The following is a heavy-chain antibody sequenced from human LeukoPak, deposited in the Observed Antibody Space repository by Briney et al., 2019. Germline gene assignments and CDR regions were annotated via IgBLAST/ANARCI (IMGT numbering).Heavy chain of an antibody. Sequence: SGTLSLTCAVSGGSISSSNWWSWVRQPPGKGLEWIGEIYHSGSTNYNPSLKSRVTISVDKSKNQFSLKLSSVTAADTAVYYCARGITMVRELTYYMDVWGKGTTVTVSS. D-gene: IGHD3-10*01. CDR2: IYHSGST. CDR1: GGSISSSNW. V-gene: IGHV4-4*02. CDR3: ARGITMVRELTYYMDV. J-gene: IGHJ6*03.